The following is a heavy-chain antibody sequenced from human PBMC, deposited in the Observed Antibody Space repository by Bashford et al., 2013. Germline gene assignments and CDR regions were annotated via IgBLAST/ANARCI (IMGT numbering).Heavy chain of an antibody. J-gene: IGHJ3*02. CDR3: ARGWTGDLAFDI. D-gene: IGHD3/OR15-3a*01. Sequence: ASVKVSCKASGYTFTSYDIHWVRQATGQGLEWMGWMNPHSGNTGFAQRFQDRVTMTRSTSISTAYMELSNLRSDDTAVYYCARGWTGDLAFDIWGQGTTVTVSS. CDR2: MNPHSGNT. CDR1: GYTFTSYD. V-gene: IGHV1-8*01.